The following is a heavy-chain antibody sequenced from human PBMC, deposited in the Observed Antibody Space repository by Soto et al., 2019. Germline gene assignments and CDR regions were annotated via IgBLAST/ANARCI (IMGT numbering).Heavy chain of an antibody. D-gene: IGHD5-18*01. Sequence: GASVKVSCKVSGYTLTELSMHWVRQAPGKGLEWMGGFDPEDGETIYAQKFQGRVTMTEDTSTDTAYMELSSLRSEDTAVYYCATGDPYSYEYYFDYWGQGTLVTVSS. CDR2: FDPEDGET. CDR1: GYTLTELS. V-gene: IGHV1-24*01. CDR3: ATGDPYSYEYYFDY. J-gene: IGHJ4*02.